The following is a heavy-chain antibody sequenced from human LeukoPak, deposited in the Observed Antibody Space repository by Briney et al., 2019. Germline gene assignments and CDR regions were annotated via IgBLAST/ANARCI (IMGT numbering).Heavy chain of an antibody. J-gene: IGHJ4*02. D-gene: IGHD5-24*01. CDR3: ARGGRDGYNYGY. Sequence: SETLSPTCTVSGGSISSSSYYWGWIRQPPGKGLEWIGSIYYSGSTYYNPSLKSRVTISVDTSKNQFSLKLSSVTAADTAVYYCARGGRDGYNYGYWGQGTLVTVSS. CDR1: GGSISSSSYY. CDR2: IYYSGST. V-gene: IGHV4-39*01.